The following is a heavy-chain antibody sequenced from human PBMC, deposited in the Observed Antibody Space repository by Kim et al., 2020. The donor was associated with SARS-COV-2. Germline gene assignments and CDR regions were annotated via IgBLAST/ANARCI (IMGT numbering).Heavy chain of an antibody. Sequence: GGSLRLSCAASGFSFSHNAMHWVRQAPGKGLEWVAVISYDGNNKFYADSVKGRFTISRDNSKNTLYLQMNSLRAEDTALYYCARVGRYGFSSFDHWGQGTLVTVSS. J-gene: IGHJ5*02. CDR3: ARVGRYGFSSFDH. CDR1: GFSFSHNA. CDR2: ISYDGNNK. V-gene: IGHV3-30-3*01. D-gene: IGHD5-18*01.